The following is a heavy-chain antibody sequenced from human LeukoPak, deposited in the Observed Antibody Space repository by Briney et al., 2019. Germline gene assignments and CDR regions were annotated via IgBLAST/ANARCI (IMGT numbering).Heavy chain of an antibody. J-gene: IGHJ4*02. CDR2: INEDGSHI. CDR1: GFTFNDYY. Sequence: GSLRLSCGASGFTFNDYYMSWIRQAPGKGLEWLANINEDGSHIYYADSVKGRFTISRDNAKNSLYLQMDSLTAEDTALYYCARDATRGGDFDYWGQGTLVTVSS. D-gene: IGHD2-21*01. CDR3: ARDATRGGDFDY. V-gene: IGHV3-7*01.